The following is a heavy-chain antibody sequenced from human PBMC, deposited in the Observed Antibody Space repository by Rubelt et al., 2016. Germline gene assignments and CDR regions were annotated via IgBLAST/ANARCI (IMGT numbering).Heavy chain of an antibody. CDR1: GFTFSRHW. J-gene: IGHJ4*02. D-gene: IGHD2-15*01. CDR3: AKDRGDDSSGGFDY. CDR2: FYSGGST. V-gene: IGHV3-66*02. Sequence: VQLVESGGGVVQPGGSLRLSCAASGFTFSRHWMSWVRQAPGKGLEWVSVFYSGGSTYYADSVKGRFTISRDNSKNTLYLQMNSRRAEDTAVYYCAKDRGDDSSGGFDYWGQGTLVTVSS.